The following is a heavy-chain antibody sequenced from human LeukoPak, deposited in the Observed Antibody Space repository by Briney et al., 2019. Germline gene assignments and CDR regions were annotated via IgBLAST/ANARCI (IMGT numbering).Heavy chain of an antibody. CDR1: GFTFRSYG. CDR3: AKDPPQKWPPLYFDY. CDR2: ISGSATST. V-gene: IGHV3-23*01. Sequence: GGSLRLSCEASGFTFRSYGMSWVRQAPGKGLEWVSTISGSATSTNYADSVKGRFTISRDNSKNTLYLQMNSLRAEDTAVYYCAKDPPQKWPPLYFDYWGQGTLVTVSS. J-gene: IGHJ4*02. D-gene: IGHD5-12*01.